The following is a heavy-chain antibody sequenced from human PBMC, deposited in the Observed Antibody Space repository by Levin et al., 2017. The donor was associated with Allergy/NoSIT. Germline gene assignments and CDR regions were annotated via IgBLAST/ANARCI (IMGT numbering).Heavy chain of an antibody. CDR3: AREYFYDTSGYLSSGRRNWYFDL. D-gene: IGHD3-22*01. CDR2: ISYSGNT. Sequence: SQTLSLTCTVSGGSISSGTYYWSWIRQLPGKGLEWIGYISYSGNTYYNPSLKSRLGMSVDSFNKQFSLKLSSVTAADTAVYYCAREYFYDTSGYLSSGRRNWYFDLWGRDTLVTVSS. J-gene: IGHJ2*01. V-gene: IGHV4-31*03. CDR1: GGSISSGTYY.